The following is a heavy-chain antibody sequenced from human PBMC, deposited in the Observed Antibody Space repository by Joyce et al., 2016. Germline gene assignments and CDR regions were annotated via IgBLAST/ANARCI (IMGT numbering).Heavy chain of an antibody. CDR1: GFSFSNAW. V-gene: IGHV3-15*05. CDR2: NKSKIDGGTT. D-gene: IGHD1-26*01. J-gene: IGHJ3*02. CDR3: TTGHGIVGAGDGFDI. Sequence: VQLVESGGGLVKPGGSLRLSCTASGFSFSNAWMSWVRQAQGKGLEWVGRNKSKIDGGTTEDAAPVKDRFTISRDDSKNTLYLQMDNLKTEDSAIYYCTTGHGIVGAGDGFDIWGQGTMVTVSS.